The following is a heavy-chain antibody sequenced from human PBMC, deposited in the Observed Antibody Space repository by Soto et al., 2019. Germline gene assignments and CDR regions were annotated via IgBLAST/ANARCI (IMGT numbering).Heavy chain of an antibody. CDR2: INHSGST. J-gene: IGHJ4*02. V-gene: IGHV4-34*01. CDR1: GGSFSGYY. CDR3: AGGIFKIGGYSGYLH. D-gene: IGHD5-12*01. Sequence: SETLSLTCAVYGGSFSGYYWSWIRQPPGKGLEWIGEINHSGSTNYNPSLKSRVTISVDTSKNQFSLKLSSVTAADTAVYYCAGGIFKIGGYSGYLHWGQGTRVTVSS.